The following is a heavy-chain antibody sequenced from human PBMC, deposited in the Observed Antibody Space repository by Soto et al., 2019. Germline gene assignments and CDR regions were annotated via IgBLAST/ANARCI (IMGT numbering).Heavy chain of an antibody. CDR3: ARWGPKVTPPLDY. Sequence: GGSLSLSCAASGFTFSSYAMHWVRQAPGKGLEWVAVISYDGSNKYYADSVKGRFTISRDNSKNTLYLQMNSLRAEDTAVYYCARWGPKVTPPLDYWGQGTMVTVSS. V-gene: IGHV3-30-3*01. CDR1: GFTFSSYA. CDR2: ISYDGSNK. D-gene: IGHD4-4*01. J-gene: IGHJ4*02.